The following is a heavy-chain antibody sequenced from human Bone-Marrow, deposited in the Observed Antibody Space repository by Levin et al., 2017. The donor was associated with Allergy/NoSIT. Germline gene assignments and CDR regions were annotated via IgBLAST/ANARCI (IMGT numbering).Heavy chain of an antibody. Sequence: SETLSLTCAVSGGSISSGGYSWSWIRQPPGKGLEWIGYTYHSGSTYYNPSLKSRVTISMDRSKTHFSLNLTSVTAADTAVYFCAKSLWFGAYFDYWGQGTLVTVSS. D-gene: IGHD3-10*01. CDR1: GGSISSGGYS. CDR2: TYHSGST. J-gene: IGHJ4*02. CDR3: AKSLWFGAYFDY. V-gene: IGHV4-30-2*01.